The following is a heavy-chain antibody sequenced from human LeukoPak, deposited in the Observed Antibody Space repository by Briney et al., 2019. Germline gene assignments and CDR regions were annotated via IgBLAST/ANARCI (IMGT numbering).Heavy chain of an antibody. Sequence: TLSLTCTVSGGSISSGSYYWSWIRQPAGKGLEWIGRIYTSGSTNYNPSLKSRVTISVDTSKNQFSLKLSSVTAADTAVYYCASEYSSSSPFDYWGQGTLVTVSS. J-gene: IGHJ4*02. V-gene: IGHV4-61*02. D-gene: IGHD6-13*01. CDR3: ASEYSSSSPFDY. CDR2: IYTSGST. CDR1: GGSISSGSYY.